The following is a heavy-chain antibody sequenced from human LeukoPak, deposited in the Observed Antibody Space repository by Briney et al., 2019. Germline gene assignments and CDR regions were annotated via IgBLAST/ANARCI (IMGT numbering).Heavy chain of an antibody. J-gene: IGHJ3*02. CDR3: ARESFYAFDI. V-gene: IGHV4-59*01. CDR1: GVSISSYY. D-gene: IGHD3-16*01. CDR2: IYYSGST. Sequence: PSETLSLTCTVSGVSISSYYWSWLRQPPGKGLEWLGYIYYSGSTNYNPSLKSRVTISVDTSKNQFSLKLSSVTAADTAVYYCARESFYAFDIWGQGTMVTVSS.